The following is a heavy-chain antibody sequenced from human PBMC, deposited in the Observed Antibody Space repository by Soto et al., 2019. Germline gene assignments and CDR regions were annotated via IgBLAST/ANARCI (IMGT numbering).Heavy chain of an antibody. CDR1: GGSFSGYY. J-gene: IGHJ4*02. Sequence: SETLSLTCAVYGGSFSGYYWSWIRQPPGKGLEWIGEINHSGSTNYNPSLKSRVTISVDTSKNRFSLKLSSVTAADTAVYYCAREGFWSGYEFDYWGQGTLVTVSS. CDR2: INHSGST. V-gene: IGHV4-34*01. D-gene: IGHD3-3*01. CDR3: AREGFWSGYEFDY.